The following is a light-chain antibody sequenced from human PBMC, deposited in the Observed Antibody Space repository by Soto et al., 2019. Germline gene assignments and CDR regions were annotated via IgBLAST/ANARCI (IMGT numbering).Light chain of an antibody. J-gene: IGKJ2*01. CDR1: QGISSY. Sequence: AIRMTQSPSSLSESTGDRDTITCRASQGISSYLAWYQQKPGKAPKLLIHAASTLQSGVPSRFSGSGSGTDFTLTISCLQSEDFAAYYCQQYYSYPRTFGQGTKLEIK. V-gene: IGKV1-8*01. CDR3: QQYYSYPRT. CDR2: AAS.